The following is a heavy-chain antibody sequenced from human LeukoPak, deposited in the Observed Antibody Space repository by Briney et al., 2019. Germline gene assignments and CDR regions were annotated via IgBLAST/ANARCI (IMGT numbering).Heavy chain of an antibody. V-gene: IGHV3-30*03. CDR3: ARGVTPESY. D-gene: IGHD4-23*01. J-gene: IGHJ4*02. CDR1: GFTFSSYG. CDR2: ISYDGSNI. Sequence: GGSLRLSCAASGFTFSSYGMHWVRQAPGKGLEWVAVISYDGSNINYAESVKGRFTISRDNAKNTLYLQMNSLRAEDTAVYYCARGVTPESYWGQGTLVTVSS.